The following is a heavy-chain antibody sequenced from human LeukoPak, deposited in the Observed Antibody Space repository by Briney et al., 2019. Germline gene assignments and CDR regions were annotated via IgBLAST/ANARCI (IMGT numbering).Heavy chain of an antibody. CDR2: IIPILGIA. CDR1: GGTFSSYA. CDR3: ASPHLYCSGGSCYSNGYYYGMDV. D-gene: IGHD2-15*01. V-gene: IGHV1-69*04. Sequence: GASVKVSCKASGGTFSSYAISWVRQAPGQGLEWMGRIIPILGIANYAQKFQGRVTITADKSTSTAYMELSSLRSEDTAVYYCASPHLYCSGGSCYSNGYYYGMDVWGQGTTVTVSS. J-gene: IGHJ6*02.